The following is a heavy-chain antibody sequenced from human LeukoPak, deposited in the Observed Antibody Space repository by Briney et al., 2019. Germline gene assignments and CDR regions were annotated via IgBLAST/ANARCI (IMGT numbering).Heavy chain of an antibody. CDR3: ARDERYCSGVDCYWGGWFDP. Sequence: SETLSLTCTVSGGSISSHYWSWIRQPPGKGLEWIWYVFYSGSTNYNPSLKSRVTISVDTSKNQFYLKLSSVTAADTAVYYCARDERYCSGVDCYWGGWFDPWGQGTLVTVSS. J-gene: IGHJ5*02. CDR2: VFYSGST. V-gene: IGHV4-59*11. CDR1: GGSISSHY. D-gene: IGHD2-15*01.